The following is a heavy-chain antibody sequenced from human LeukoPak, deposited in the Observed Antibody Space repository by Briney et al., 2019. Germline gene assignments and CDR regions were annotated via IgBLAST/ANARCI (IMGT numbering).Heavy chain of an antibody. J-gene: IGHJ4*02. CDR2: VDPEDGEI. CDR3: AIDVGELLTY. D-gene: IGHD3-16*01. CDR1: GYTLAELS. V-gene: IGHV1-24*01. Sequence: RASVKVSCKVSGYTLAELSMHWVRQAPGKGLEWMGGVDPEDGEIIYAQNFQVRVTMTEETSTDTAYMNLSSLRSEDPAVYYCAIDVGELLTYWGQGTLVTVSS.